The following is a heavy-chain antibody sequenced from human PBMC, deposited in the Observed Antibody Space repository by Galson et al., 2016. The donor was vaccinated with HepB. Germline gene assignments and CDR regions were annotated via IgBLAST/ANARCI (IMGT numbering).Heavy chain of an antibody. CDR1: GGTFRSA. Sequence: SVKVSCKASGGTFRSAISWVRQAPGQGLEWMGGIIPILGTGNYTQKFQGSVTFTADEYTNTAYMDLSSLRSEDTAVYYCVRGPEQQLARRLSAINWYFDLWGRGTLVTVSS. D-gene: IGHD6-13*01. CDR2: IIPILGTG. V-gene: IGHV1-69*13. J-gene: IGHJ2*01. CDR3: VRGPEQQLARRLSAINWYFDL.